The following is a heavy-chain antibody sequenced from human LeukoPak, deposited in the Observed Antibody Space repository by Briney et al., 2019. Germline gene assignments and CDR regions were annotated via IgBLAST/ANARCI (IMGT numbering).Heavy chain of an antibody. CDR1: GFTLDDYG. CDR2: INWNGGST. Sequence: PGGSLRLSCAASGFTLDDYGMSWVRQAPGKGLEWVSGINWNGGSTGYADPVKGRFTISRDNAKNSLYLQMNSLRAEDTALYYCARALDYGDYGFDYWGQGTLVTVSS. J-gene: IGHJ4*02. CDR3: ARALDYGDYGFDY. V-gene: IGHV3-20*04. D-gene: IGHD4-17*01.